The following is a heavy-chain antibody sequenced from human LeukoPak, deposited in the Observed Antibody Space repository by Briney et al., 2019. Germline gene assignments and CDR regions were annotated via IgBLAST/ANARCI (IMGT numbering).Heavy chain of an antibody. CDR1: GGSISSYY. D-gene: IGHD3-10*01. J-gene: IGHJ5*02. V-gene: IGHV4-59*01. Sequence: KPSETLPLTCTVSGGSISSYYWSWIRQPPGKGLEWIGYIYYSGSTNYNPSLKSRVTISVDTSKNQFSLKLSSVTAADTAVYYCARERSYYDNWFDPWGQGTLVTLSS. CDR2: IYYSGST. CDR3: ARERSYYDNWFDP.